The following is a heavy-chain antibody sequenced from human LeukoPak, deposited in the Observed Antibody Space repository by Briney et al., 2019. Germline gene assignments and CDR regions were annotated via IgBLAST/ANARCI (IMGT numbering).Heavy chain of an antibody. CDR3: ARGKWLLLDAFDI. J-gene: IGHJ3*02. CDR2: IYPGDSDT. V-gene: IGHV5-51*01. D-gene: IGHD3-22*01. CDR1: GYSFTSYW. Sequence: PGESLKISCKDSGYSFTSYWIGWVRQMPGKGLEWMGIIYPGDSDTRYSPSFQGQVTISADKSISTAYLQWSSLKASDTAMYYCARGKWLLLDAFDIWGQGTMVTVSS.